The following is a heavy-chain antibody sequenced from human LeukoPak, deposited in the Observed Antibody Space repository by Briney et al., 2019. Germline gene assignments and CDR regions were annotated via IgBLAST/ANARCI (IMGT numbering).Heavy chain of an antibody. Sequence: SETLSLTCTVSGGSISSCYWSWIRQPAGKGLEWIGRIYTSGSTNYNPSLKSRVTMSVDTSKNQFSLKLSSVTAADTAVYYCARKGGFWYDFWRSYYYYMDVWGKGTTVTVSS. CDR3: ARKGGFWYDFWRSYYYYMDV. D-gene: IGHD3-3*01. CDR2: IYTSGST. CDR1: GGSISSCY. V-gene: IGHV4-4*07. J-gene: IGHJ6*03.